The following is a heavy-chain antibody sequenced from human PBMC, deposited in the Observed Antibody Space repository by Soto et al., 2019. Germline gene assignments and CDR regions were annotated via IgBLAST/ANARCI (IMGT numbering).Heavy chain of an antibody. V-gene: IGHV1-69*01. CDR3: ARVRVRLGELSPAGYYFDY. CDR1: GGTFSSYA. D-gene: IGHD3-16*02. J-gene: IGHJ4*02. Sequence: QVQLVQSGAEVKKPGSSVKVSCKASGGTFSSYAISGVRQAPGQGLEWMGGIIPIFGTANYAQKFQGRVTITADESTSTAYMELSSLRSEDTAVDYCARVRVRLGELSPAGYYFDYWGQGTLVTVSS. CDR2: IIPIFGTA.